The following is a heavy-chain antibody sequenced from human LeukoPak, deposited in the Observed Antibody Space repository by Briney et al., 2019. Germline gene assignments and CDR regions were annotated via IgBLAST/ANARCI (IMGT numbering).Heavy chain of an antibody. V-gene: IGHV4-59*12. D-gene: IGHD6-19*01. CDR3: ARDMPTGIAVAGKLDY. CDR1: GGSISYYY. CDR2: IYYRGTT. Sequence: SETLSLTCTVSGGSISYYYWSWIRQSPGKGLEWIGYIYYRGTTNYNPSLKSRVTISVDTSKNQFSLKLSSVTAADTAVYYCARDMPTGIAVAGKLDYWGQGTLVTVSS. J-gene: IGHJ4*02.